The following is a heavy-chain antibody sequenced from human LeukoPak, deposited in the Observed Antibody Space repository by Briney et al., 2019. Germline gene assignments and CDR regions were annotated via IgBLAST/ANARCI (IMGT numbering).Heavy chain of an antibody. Sequence: ASVKVSCKASGGTFSSYAISWVRQAPGQGLEWMGGIIPIFGTANYAQKFQGRVTITADESTSTAYMELSSLRSEDTAVYYCARLGEWFGEKKIYGMDVWGQGTTVTVSS. V-gene: IGHV1-69*13. CDR2: IIPIFGTA. J-gene: IGHJ6*02. CDR1: GGTFSSYA. D-gene: IGHD3-10*01. CDR3: ARLGEWFGEKKIYGMDV.